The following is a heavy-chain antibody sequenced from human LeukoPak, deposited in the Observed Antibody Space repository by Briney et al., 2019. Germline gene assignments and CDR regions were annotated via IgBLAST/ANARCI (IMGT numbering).Heavy chain of an antibody. J-gene: IGHJ4*02. Sequence: GGSLRLSCAASGFTFSSYAMSWVRQAPGKGLEWVAVISYDGSNKYYADSVKGRFTISRDNSKNTLYLQMNSLRAEDTAVYYCAREGLEFIVDYWGQGTLVTVSS. D-gene: IGHD1-26*01. CDR2: ISYDGSNK. V-gene: IGHV3-30-3*01. CDR3: AREGLEFIVDY. CDR1: GFTFSSYA.